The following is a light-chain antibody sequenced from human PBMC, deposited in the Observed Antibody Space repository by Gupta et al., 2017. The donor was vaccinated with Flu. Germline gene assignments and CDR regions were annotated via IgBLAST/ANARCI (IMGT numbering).Light chain of an antibody. CDR3: QQHNNCPLT. V-gene: IGKV4-1*01. J-gene: IGKJ4*01. CDR2: CAS. Sequence: SLGEWATISCKSSQSCLYTYNIKNDLAWYQQRPGQPPKCLIYCASSRECGVPDRFSGTGSGTDFTLTISSLQAEDVAVYYCQQHNNCPLTFGGGTMVEIK. CDR1: QSCLYTYNIKND.